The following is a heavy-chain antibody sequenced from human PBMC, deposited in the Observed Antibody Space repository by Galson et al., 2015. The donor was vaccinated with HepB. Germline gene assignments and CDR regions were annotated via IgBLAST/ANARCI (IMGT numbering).Heavy chain of an antibody. CDR1: GGTFSSYA. CDR2: IIPIFGTA. D-gene: IGHD3-3*01. V-gene: IGHV1-69*13. J-gene: IGHJ4*02. Sequence: SVKVSCKASGGTFSSYAISWVRQAPGQGLEWMGGIIPIFGTANYAQKFQGRVTITADESTSTAYMELSSLRSEDTAVYYCARDSGLRFSAPDYWGQGTLVAVSS. CDR3: ARDSGLRFSAPDY.